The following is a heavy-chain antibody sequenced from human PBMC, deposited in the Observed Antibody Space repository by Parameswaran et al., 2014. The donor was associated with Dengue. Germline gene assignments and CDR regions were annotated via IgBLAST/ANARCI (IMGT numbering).Heavy chain of an antibody. D-gene: IGHD3-22*01. J-gene: IGHJ5*02. Sequence: WVRQAPGQGLEWMGKIIPVFGTPDYAEKFQGRVTITADESTSTVYMELSSLRSEDTAVYYCARGVNYYDSSGYHFGHWFDPWGQGTLVTVSS. CDR3: ARGVNYYDSSGYHFGHWFDP. V-gene: IGHV1-69*15. CDR2: IIPVFGTP.